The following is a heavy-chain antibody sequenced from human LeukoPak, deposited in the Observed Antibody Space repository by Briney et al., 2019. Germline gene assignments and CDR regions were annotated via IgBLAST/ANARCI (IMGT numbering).Heavy chain of an antibody. J-gene: IGHJ2*01. D-gene: IGHD5-12*01. CDR1: GGSISSYY. Sequence: ASETLSLTCTVSGGSISSYYWSWIRQPPGKGLEWIGYIYYSGSTNYNPSLKSRVTISVDTSKNQFSLKLSSVTAADTAVYYCARVLVGYRGNGAWYFDLWGRGTLVTVSS. CDR3: ARVLVGYRGNGAWYFDL. CDR2: IYYSGST. V-gene: IGHV4-59*01.